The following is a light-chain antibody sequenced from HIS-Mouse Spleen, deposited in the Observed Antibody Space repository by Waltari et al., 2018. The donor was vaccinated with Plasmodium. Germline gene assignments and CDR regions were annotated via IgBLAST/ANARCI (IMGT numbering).Light chain of an antibody. CDR2: EDS. V-gene: IGLV3-10*01. CDR1: ALPKKY. CDR3: YSTDSSGNHRV. Sequence: SYELTQPPSVSVSPGQTARITCSGDALPKKYAYCYQQQSGQAPVLVIYEDSKRPPGIPERFSGSSSGTMATLTISGAQVEDEADYYCYSTDSSGNHRVFGGGTKLTVL. J-gene: IGLJ3*02.